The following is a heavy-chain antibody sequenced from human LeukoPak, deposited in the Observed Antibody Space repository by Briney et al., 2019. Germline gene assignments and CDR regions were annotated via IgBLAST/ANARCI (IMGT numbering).Heavy chain of an antibody. D-gene: IGHD6-13*01. CDR1: GFTFDDYA. CDR2: ISWNSGNI. V-gene: IGHV3-9*01. J-gene: IGHJ6*02. CDR3: AKDVAAGTTAPPYYYYGMDV. Sequence: PGRSLRLSCAASGFTFDDYAMHWVRHAPGKGLEWVSGISWNSGNIGYADSVKGRFTISRDNAKNSLYLQMNSLRAEDTALYYCAKDVAAGTTAPPYYYYGMDVWGQGTTVTVSS.